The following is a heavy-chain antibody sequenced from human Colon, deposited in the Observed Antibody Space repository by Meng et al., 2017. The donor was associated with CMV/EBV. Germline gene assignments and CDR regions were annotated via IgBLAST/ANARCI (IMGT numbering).Heavy chain of an antibody. J-gene: IGHJ1*01. Sequence: AERVQSGAGVKRPGASVKVSCKASGYTFTGYYMHWVRQAPGQGLEWMGWINPNSGGTNYAQKFQGRVTMTRDTSISTAYMELSRLRSDDTAVYYCATVSSGYYLYFQHWGQGTLVTVSS. V-gene: IGHV1-2*02. D-gene: IGHD3-22*01. CDR3: ATVSSGYYLYFQH. CDR1: GYTFTGYY. CDR2: INPNSGGT.